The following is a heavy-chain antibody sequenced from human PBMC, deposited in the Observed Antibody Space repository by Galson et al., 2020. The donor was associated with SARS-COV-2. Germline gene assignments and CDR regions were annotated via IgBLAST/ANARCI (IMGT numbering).Heavy chain of an antibody. CDR2: IYRSGST. V-gene: IGHV4-38-2*01. J-gene: IGHJ4*02. CDR1: GYSINSAYY. D-gene: IGHD7-27*01. Sequence: SETLSLTCAVSGYSINSAYYWGWIRQPPGKGLEWIGTIYRSGSTYYNPSLKSRITISVDTSKNQFSLKLSSVTAADTAVYYCARLGPRESYITNLDYWGQGTLVTVSS. CDR3: ARLGPRESYITNLDY.